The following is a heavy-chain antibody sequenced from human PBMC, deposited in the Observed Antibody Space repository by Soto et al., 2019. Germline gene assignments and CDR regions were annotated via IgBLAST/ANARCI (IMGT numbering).Heavy chain of an antibody. D-gene: IGHD4-17*01. Sequence: QVQLVQSGAEVKKPGASVKVSCEASGYTFTDNHIHWLRRTPGQGLARMGWINPKSGDANYAQKFQGRGTMTRDAYINLAYMEVTRLTSDDTAIYFCARKHYVDYTRWSLHPWGQGTLVTVSS. CDR2: INPKSGDA. CDR1: GYTFTDNH. V-gene: IGHV1-2*02. CDR3: ARKHYVDYTRWSLHP. J-gene: IGHJ5*02.